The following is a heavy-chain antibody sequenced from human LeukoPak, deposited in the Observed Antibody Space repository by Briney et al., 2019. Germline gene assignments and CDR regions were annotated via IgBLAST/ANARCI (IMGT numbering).Heavy chain of an antibody. CDR3: ARVKGELLAYYFDY. CDR2: ISAYNGNT. CDR1: GHTFTSYG. Sequence: GASVKVSCKASGHTFTSYGISWVRQAPGQGLEWMGWISAYNGNTNYAQKLQGRVTMTTDTSTSTAYMELRSLRSDDTAVYYCARVKGELLAYYFDYWGQGTLVTVSS. V-gene: IGHV1-18*01. J-gene: IGHJ4*02. D-gene: IGHD3-10*01.